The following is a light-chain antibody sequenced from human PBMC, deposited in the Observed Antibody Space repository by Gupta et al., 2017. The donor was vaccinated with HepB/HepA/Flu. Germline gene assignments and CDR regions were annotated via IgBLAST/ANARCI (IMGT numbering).Light chain of an antibody. CDR3: QHYDNLPPMCI. CDR1: QDINKY. Sequence: DIQMTQSPSSLSASVGDRGTITCQASQDINKYLNWYQQKPGKAPKLLIYDASNLKTGVTSRFSGSGAGTHFSFTISRLQPEDVATYYCQHYDNLPPMCIFGLGTKLEIK. V-gene: IGKV1-33*01. J-gene: IGKJ2*04. CDR2: DAS.